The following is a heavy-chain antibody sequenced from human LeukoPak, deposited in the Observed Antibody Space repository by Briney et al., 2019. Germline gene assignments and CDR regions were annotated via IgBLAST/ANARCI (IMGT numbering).Heavy chain of an antibody. Sequence: ASVKVSCKASGYTFTSYGISWVRQAPGQGLEWMGWISAYNGNTNYAQKLQGRVTMTTDTSTSTAYMELRSLRSDDTAVYYCARDLDCTNGVCYTPRERFFDYWGQGTLVTVSS. CDR3: ARDLDCTNGVCYTPRERFFDY. J-gene: IGHJ4*02. CDR2: ISAYNGNT. V-gene: IGHV1-18*01. CDR1: GYTFTSYG. D-gene: IGHD2-8*01.